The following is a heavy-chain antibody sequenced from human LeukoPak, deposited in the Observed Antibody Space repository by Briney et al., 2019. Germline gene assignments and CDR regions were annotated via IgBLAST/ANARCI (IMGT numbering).Heavy chain of an antibody. J-gene: IGHJ4*02. D-gene: IGHD4-17*01. CDR3: ARRGDSSFDY. CDR2: IYPSDSDT. V-gene: IGHV5-51*01. Sequence: GESLNISCKGSGYRFSTYWIGWVRQMPGKGLEWMEIIYPSDSDTRYSPSFQGQVTISADKSISTAYLQWSSLKASDTAMYYCARRGDSSFDYWGQGILVTVSS. CDR1: GYRFSTYW.